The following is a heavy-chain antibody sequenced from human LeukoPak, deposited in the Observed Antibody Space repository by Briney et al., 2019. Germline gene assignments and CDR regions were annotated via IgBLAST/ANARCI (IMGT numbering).Heavy chain of an antibody. Sequence: ASVKVSCKASGGTFSSYAISWVRQAPGQGLEWMGGIIPIFGTANYAQKFQGRVTITADESTSTAYMELSSLRSEDTAVYYCARSSYCSSTSCYKRGAAHYYYYYMDVWGKGTTVTVSS. D-gene: IGHD2-2*02. J-gene: IGHJ6*03. CDR2: IIPIFGTA. CDR1: GGTFSSYA. V-gene: IGHV1-69*13. CDR3: ARSSYCSSTSCYKRGAAHYYYYYMDV.